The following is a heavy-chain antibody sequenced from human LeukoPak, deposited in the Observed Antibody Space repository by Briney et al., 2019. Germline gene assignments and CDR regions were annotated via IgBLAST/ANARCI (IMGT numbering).Heavy chain of an antibody. Sequence: GGSLRRSCAASGFTFSSYAMHWVRQAPGKGLEYVSAISSNGGSTYYANSVKGRFAISRDNSKNTLYLQMGSLRAEDMAVYYCARELGGNDGNWFDPWGQGTLVTVSS. CDR1: GFTFSSYA. D-gene: IGHD4-23*01. CDR3: ARELGGNDGNWFDP. CDR2: ISSNGGST. J-gene: IGHJ5*02. V-gene: IGHV3-64*01.